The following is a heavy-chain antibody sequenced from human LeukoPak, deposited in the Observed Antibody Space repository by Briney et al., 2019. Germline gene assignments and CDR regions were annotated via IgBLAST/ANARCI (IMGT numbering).Heavy chain of an antibody. V-gene: IGHV3-30*02. Sequence: GGSLRLSCAAPGFTFSSYGMHWVRQAPGKGLEWVALIRYDGSNKYYADSVKGRFTISRDNSKNTLYLQMNSLRAEDTAVYYCAKGDSGRPYQPSRGFDYWGQGTLVTVSS. D-gene: IGHD2-2*01. CDR2: IRYDGSNK. J-gene: IGHJ4*02. CDR3: AKGDSGRPYQPSRGFDY. CDR1: GFTFSSYG.